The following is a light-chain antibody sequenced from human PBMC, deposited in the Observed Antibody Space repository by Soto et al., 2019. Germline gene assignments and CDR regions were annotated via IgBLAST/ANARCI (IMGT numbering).Light chain of an antibody. CDR2: DAS. Sequence: EIVLTQSPATLSLSPGERATLSCRASQSVSSYLAWYQQKPGQAPRLVIYDASNRAAGTPARFSGSGSGTDFTLKISRVEAEDVGVYYCMQSIQLPITFGGGTNVEIK. J-gene: IGKJ4*01. CDR1: QSVSSY. CDR3: MQSIQLPIT. V-gene: IGKV3-11*01.